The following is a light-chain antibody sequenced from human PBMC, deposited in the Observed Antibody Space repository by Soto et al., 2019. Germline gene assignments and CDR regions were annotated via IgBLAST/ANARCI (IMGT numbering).Light chain of an antibody. CDR2: DNN. J-gene: IGLJ2*01. V-gene: IGLV1-40*01. CDR3: QSYDSSLSGVV. Sequence: QSVLTQPPSVSGAPGQRVTISCTGSSSNIGAGYDLHWYQQLPGTAPKLLIYDNNNRPSGVPDRFSGSKSGTSASLAITGLQPEDEADFYCQSYDSSLSGVVFGGGTKLTVL. CDR1: SSNIGAGYD.